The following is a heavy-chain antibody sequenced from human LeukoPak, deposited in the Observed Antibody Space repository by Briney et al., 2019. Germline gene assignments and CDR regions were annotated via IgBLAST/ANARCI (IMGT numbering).Heavy chain of an antibody. CDR3: ARGGSGWPFDH. Sequence: PSETLPLTCTVSGYSISSGYYWGWIRQPPGKGLEWIGSTAPGGNTYYNPSLKSRVAISVDTSKSQFSLRLISVTAADTAVYYCARGGSGWPFDHWGQGTLVTVSS. CDR2: TAPGGNT. V-gene: IGHV4-38-2*02. J-gene: IGHJ4*02. D-gene: IGHD6-19*01. CDR1: GYSISSGYY.